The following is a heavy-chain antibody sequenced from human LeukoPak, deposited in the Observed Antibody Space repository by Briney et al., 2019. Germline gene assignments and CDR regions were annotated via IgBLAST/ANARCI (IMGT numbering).Heavy chain of an antibody. D-gene: IGHD2-8*01. CDR2: IYYSGST. CDR1: GGSISSSSYY. Sequence: PSETLSLTCTVSGGSISSSSYYWGWIRQPPGKGLEWIGSIYYSGSTYYNPSLKSRVTISVDTSKNQFSLKLSSVTAADTAVYYCARMTLGYCTNGVCLRDFQYWGQGTLVTVSS. CDR3: ARMTLGYCTNGVCLRDFQY. J-gene: IGHJ1*01. V-gene: IGHV4-39*01.